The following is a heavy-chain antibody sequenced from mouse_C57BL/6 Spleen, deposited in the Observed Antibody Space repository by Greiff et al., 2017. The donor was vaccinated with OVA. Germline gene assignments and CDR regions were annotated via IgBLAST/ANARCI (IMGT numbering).Heavy chain of an antibody. CDR3: ARSRNYDAMDY. Sequence: VQLKESGGGLVQPGGSLSLSCAASGFTFTDYYMSWVRQPPGKALEWLGFIRNKANGYTTEYSASVKGRFTISRDNSQSILYLQMNALRAEDSATYYCARSRNYDAMDYWGQGTSVTVSS. J-gene: IGHJ4*01. CDR1: GFTFTDYY. V-gene: IGHV7-3*01. CDR2: IRNKANGYTT.